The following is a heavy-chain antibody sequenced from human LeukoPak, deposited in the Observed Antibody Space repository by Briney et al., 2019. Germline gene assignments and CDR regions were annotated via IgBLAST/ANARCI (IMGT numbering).Heavy chain of an antibody. CDR3: AREGSGTYAVGI. CDR1: GFTFSSYA. Sequence: GRSLRLSCAASGFTFSSYAMHWVRQAPGKGLEWVAVISYDGSNKYYADSVKGRFTISRDNSKNTLYLQMNSLRAEDTAVYYCAREGSGTYAVGIWGQGTMVTVSS. J-gene: IGHJ3*02. CDR2: ISYDGSNK. D-gene: IGHD1-26*01. V-gene: IGHV3-30-3*01.